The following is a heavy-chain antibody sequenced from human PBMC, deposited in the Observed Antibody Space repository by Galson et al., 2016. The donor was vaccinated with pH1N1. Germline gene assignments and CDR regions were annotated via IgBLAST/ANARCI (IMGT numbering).Heavy chain of an antibody. J-gene: IGHJ4*02. D-gene: IGHD2-8*02. CDR2: IKEDGSAV. CDR1: GFTFSRYW. CDR3: ARFTGGA. Sequence: SLRLSCAASGFTFSRYWMHWVRQAPGKGLEWVANIKEDGSAVYYVDSVKGRFTISRDNARDSLYLQMNNLGAEDTAVYYCARFTGGAWGQGTLVTVSS. V-gene: IGHV3-7*01.